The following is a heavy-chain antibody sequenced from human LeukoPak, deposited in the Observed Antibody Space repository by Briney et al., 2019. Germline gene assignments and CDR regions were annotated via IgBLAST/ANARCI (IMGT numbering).Heavy chain of an antibody. D-gene: IGHD2-2*01. J-gene: IGHJ4*02. Sequence: GGSLRLSCAASGFTFDDYGMGWVRQAPGKGLEWVSGINWNGGSTGYADSVKGRFTISRDNAKNSLYLQMNSLRAEDTALYYCARGLITVVPAASIGYWGQGTLVTVSS. CDR2: INWNGGST. CDR3: ARGLITVVPAASIGY. V-gene: IGHV3-20*04. CDR1: GFTFDDYG.